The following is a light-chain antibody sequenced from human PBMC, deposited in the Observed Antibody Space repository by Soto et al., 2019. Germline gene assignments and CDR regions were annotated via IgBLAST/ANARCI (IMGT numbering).Light chain of an antibody. J-gene: IGKJ4*01. CDR3: QQRSNWPLT. V-gene: IGKV3-11*01. Sequence: EIVLTQSPATLSLSPGERATLSCRASQSVSWYLAWYQQKPGQAPRLLIYDASNRATGIPARFSGSGSGTDFTLTISSLEPEDFAVYYCQQRSNWPLTFGGGTKVDIK. CDR2: DAS. CDR1: QSVSWY.